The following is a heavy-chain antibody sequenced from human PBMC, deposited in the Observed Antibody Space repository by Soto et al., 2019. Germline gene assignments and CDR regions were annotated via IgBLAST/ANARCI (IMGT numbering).Heavy chain of an antibody. J-gene: IGHJ4*02. CDR3: ITVTPRQY. D-gene: IGHD4-17*01. V-gene: IGHV3-73*01. Sequence: VRQASGKGLEWVGRIRSKANSYATAYAASVKGRFTISRDDSKNTAYLQMNSLKTEDTAVYYCITVTPRQYWGQGTLVTVSS. CDR2: IRSKANSYAT.